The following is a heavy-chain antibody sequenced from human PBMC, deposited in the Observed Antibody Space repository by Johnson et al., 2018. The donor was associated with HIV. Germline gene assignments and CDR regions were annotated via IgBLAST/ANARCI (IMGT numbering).Heavy chain of an antibody. D-gene: IGHD6-6*01. CDR3: ARDQYSTSDDDAFDI. CDR1: GFTVSSNY. Sequence: VQLVESGGGLIQPGGSLRLSCAASGFTVSSNYMSWVRQAPGKGLEWVSVIYSGGSTYYADSVTGRFTISRDNAKNSLYLQMNSLRAEDTALYYCARDQYSTSDDDAFDIWGQGTMVTVSS. J-gene: IGHJ3*02. V-gene: IGHV3-53*01. CDR2: IYSGGST.